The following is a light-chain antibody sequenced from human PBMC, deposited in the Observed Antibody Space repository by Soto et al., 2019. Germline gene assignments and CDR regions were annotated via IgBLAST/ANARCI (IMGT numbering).Light chain of an antibody. J-gene: IGKJ1*01. Sequence: DIQMTQSPSSLSASVGDRVTITCRASQNINRYLNWYQHKPGKAPKLLIYAASSLQNGVPSKFSGSGFGTDFTLTVSNLQPEDFATYYCQQSYTTPGWTFGRGTKVEVK. CDR2: AAS. V-gene: IGKV1-39*01. CDR1: QNINRY. CDR3: QQSYTTPGWT.